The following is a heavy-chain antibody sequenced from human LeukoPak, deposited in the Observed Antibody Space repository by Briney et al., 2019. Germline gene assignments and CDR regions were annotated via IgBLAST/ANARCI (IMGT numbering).Heavy chain of an antibody. Sequence: SVKVSCKASGGTLSSYAISWVRRAPGQGLEWMGRIIPIFGTANYAQKFQGRVTITTDESTSTAYMELSSLRSEDTAVYYCARDGAARWEGFFDYWGQGTLVTVSS. CDR1: GGTLSSYA. V-gene: IGHV1-69*05. CDR3: ARDGAARWEGFFDY. J-gene: IGHJ4*02. D-gene: IGHD6-6*01. CDR2: IIPIFGTA.